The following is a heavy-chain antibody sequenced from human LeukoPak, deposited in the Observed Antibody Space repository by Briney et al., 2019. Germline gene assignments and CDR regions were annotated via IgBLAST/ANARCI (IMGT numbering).Heavy chain of an antibody. V-gene: IGHV1-8*01. D-gene: IGHD6-13*01. Sequence: ASVKVSCKASGYTFTSYDINWVRQATRQGLEWMGWMNPNSGNTGYAQKFQGRVTMTRNTSISTAYMGLSSLRSEDTAVYYCARGPKPAGMGGYYYYYYMDVWGKGTTVTVSS. CDR1: GYTFTSYD. CDR3: ARGPKPAGMGGYYYYYYMDV. J-gene: IGHJ6*03. CDR2: MNPNSGNT.